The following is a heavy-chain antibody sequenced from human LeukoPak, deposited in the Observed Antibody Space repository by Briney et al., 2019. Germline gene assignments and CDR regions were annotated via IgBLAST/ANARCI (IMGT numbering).Heavy chain of an antibody. Sequence: PSGTLSLTCTVTGGSISGYYWTWIRQPPGKGLEWIGYIYYTGSTNYNPSLKSRVTISVDTSKNQFSLKLSSLTAADTAVYYCARGFTSGWYWWFDPWGQGTLVTVSS. D-gene: IGHD6-19*01. V-gene: IGHV4-59*12. CDR2: IYYTGST. CDR3: ARGFTSGWYWWFDP. CDR1: GGSISGYY. J-gene: IGHJ5*02.